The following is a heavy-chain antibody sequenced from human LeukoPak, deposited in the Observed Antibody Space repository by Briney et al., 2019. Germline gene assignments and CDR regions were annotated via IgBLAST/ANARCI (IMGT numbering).Heavy chain of an antibody. J-gene: IGHJ2*01. CDR1: GGSISSSSYY. V-gene: IGHV4-39*07. D-gene: IGHD3-22*01. Sequence: PSETLSLTCTVSGGSISSSSYYWGWIRQPPGKGLEWIGSIYFSGGTYYNPSLESRVTISVDTSKNQFSLNLSSVTAADTAVYYCARKVRGTMIVSGNFGYFDLWGRGTLVTVSS. CDR2: IYFSGGT. CDR3: ARKVRGTMIVSGNFGYFDL.